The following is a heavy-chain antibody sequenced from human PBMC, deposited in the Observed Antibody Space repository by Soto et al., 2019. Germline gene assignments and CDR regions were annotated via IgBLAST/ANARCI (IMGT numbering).Heavy chain of an antibody. V-gene: IGHV4-4*07. CDR2: IYTSGST. CDR1: GGSISSYY. J-gene: IGHJ4*02. CDR3: ARDVYDSSGYYYPTFDY. Sequence: SETLSLTCTVSGGSISSYYWSWIRQPAGKGLEWIGRIYTSGSTNYNPSLKSRVTMSVDTSKSQFSLKLSSVTAADTAVYYCARDVYDSSGYYYPTFDYWGQGTLVTVSS. D-gene: IGHD3-22*01.